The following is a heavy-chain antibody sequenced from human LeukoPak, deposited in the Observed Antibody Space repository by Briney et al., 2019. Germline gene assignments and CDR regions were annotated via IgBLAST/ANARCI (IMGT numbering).Heavy chain of an antibody. CDR2: IYYSGST. Sequence: SETLSLTCTVSGGSISSYYWSWIRQPPGKGLEWIGYIYYSGSTNYNPSLKSRVTISVDTSKNQFSLKLSSVTAADTAVYYCARSPDYYDSSGYYHNWFDPWCQGSLVTVSS. V-gene: IGHV4-59*01. CDR3: ARSPDYYDSSGYYHNWFDP. CDR1: GGSISSYY. J-gene: IGHJ5*02. D-gene: IGHD3-22*01.